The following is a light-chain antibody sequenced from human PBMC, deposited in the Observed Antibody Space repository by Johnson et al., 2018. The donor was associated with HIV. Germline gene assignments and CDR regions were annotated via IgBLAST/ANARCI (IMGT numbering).Light chain of an antibody. CDR2: DNN. Sequence: QLVLTQPPSVSAAPGQKVTISCSGSSSNIGNNYVSWYQQLPGTAPKLLIYDNNKRPSGIPDRFSGSKSGTSATLGITGLQTGDEADYYCGTWDSSLSAPRVFGTVTKVTVL. CDR1: SSNIGNNY. CDR3: GTWDSSLSAPRV. V-gene: IGLV1-51*01. J-gene: IGLJ1*01.